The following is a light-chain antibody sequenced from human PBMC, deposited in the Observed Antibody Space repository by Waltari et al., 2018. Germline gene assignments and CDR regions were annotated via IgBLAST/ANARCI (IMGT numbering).Light chain of an antibody. Sequence: DIVMTQTPVSLSVTPGQSASISCKSRQSLLYTDGKTYFYWYLQKAGQPPQLLIYEISKRFSGVPDRFSGSGSGTDFTLKISRVEAEDVGVYYCMQTKQFPWTLGQGTKVEVK. J-gene: IGKJ1*01. CDR2: EIS. CDR1: QSLLYTDGKTY. CDR3: MQTKQFPWT. V-gene: IGKV2D-29*01.